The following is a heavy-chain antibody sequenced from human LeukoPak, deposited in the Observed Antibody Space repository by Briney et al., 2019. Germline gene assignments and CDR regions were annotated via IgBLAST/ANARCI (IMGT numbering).Heavy chain of an antibody. J-gene: IGHJ5*02. Sequence: SETLSLTCTVSGYSISSGYYWGWIRQPPGKGLEWIGSIYHSGSTYYNPSLKSRVTISVDTSKNQFSLKLSSVTAADTAVYYCARDPGGSGSSLGFTWFDPWGQGTLVTVSS. CDR1: GYSISSGYY. CDR3: ARDPGGSGSSLGFTWFDP. CDR2: IYHSGST. D-gene: IGHD3-10*01. V-gene: IGHV4-38-2*02.